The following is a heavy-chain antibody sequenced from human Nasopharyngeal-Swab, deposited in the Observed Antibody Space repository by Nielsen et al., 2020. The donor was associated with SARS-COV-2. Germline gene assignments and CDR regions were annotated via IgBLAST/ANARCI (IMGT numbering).Heavy chain of an antibody. CDR3: ASGSPINVVPAARHPRQFDY. V-gene: IGHV3-30-3*01. J-gene: IGHJ4*02. D-gene: IGHD2-2*01. Sequence: GESLKISCAASGFTFSSYAMHWVRQAPGKGLEWVAVISYDGSNKYYADSVKGRFTISRDNSKNTLYLQMNSPRAEDTAVYYCASGSPINVVPAARHPRQFDYWGQGTLVTVSS. CDR1: GFTFSSYA. CDR2: ISYDGSNK.